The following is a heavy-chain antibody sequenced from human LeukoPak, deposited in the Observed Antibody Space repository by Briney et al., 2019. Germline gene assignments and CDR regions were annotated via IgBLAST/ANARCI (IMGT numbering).Heavy chain of an antibody. Sequence: GGSLRLSCAASGFTFSSYWMSWVRQAPGKGLEWVANIKQDGSEKYYVDSVKGRFTISRDNAKNSLYLQMNSLRAEDTAVYYCARDRLAPRIAAAGSRAFDIWGQGTMVTVSS. D-gene: IGHD6-13*01. J-gene: IGHJ3*02. V-gene: IGHV3-7*01. CDR1: GFTFSSYW. CDR2: IKQDGSEK. CDR3: ARDRLAPRIAAAGSRAFDI.